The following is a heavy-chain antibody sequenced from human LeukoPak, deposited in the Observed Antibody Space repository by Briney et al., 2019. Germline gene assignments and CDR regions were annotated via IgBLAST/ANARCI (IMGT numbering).Heavy chain of an antibody. CDR2: INPNSGGT. CDR1: GYTFTGYY. D-gene: IGHD3-22*01. Sequence: ASVKVSCKASGYTFTGYYMHWVRQAPGQGLEWMGWINPNSGGTNYAQKFQGRVTMTRDTSISTAYMELSRLTSDDTAVYYCARDTGDYYDSSGYPYNWFDPWGQGTLVTVSS. CDR3: ARDTGDYYDSSGYPYNWFDP. V-gene: IGHV1-2*02. J-gene: IGHJ5*02.